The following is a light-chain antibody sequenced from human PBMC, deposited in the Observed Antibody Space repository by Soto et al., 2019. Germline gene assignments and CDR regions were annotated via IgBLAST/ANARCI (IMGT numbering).Light chain of an antibody. CDR2: AAS. CDR3: QHHNSYLALT. Sequence: DIQMTQSPSSLSASVGDRVTITCRASQSIRNELGWYQQKPGKAPKRLIYAASTLQTGVPSRFSGSGSGTEVILTISSMQHADFAAYYCQHHNSYLALTFGGGTKVEIK. J-gene: IGKJ4*01. CDR1: QSIRNE. V-gene: IGKV1-17*01.